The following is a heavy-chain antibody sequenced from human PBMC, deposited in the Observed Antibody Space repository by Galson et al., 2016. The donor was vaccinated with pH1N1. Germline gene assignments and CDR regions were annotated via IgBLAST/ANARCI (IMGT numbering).Heavy chain of an antibody. D-gene: IGHD3-9*01. Sequence: SLRLSCAASGFTFDDSAMHWVRQAPGKGLEWVSGISWNSGTTGYADSVQGRLTVSRDNVKHSLYLHMNSLRPEDTALYYCAKVRGFLSGYCDVWGKGTTVTVSS. V-gene: IGHV3-9*01. CDR1: GFTFDDSA. CDR3: AKVRGFLSGYCDV. J-gene: IGHJ6*04. CDR2: ISWNSGTT.